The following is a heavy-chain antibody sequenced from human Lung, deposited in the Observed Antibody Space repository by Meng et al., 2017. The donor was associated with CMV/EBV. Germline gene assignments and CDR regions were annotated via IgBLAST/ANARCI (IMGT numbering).Heavy chain of an antibody. D-gene: IGHD3-10*01. CDR1: GCNFSSYG. CDR2: SRSDGNNE. Sequence: FGCNFSSYGMHWVRQAPGKVLEWIAFSRSDGNNEYYTDSVKGRFTLSRDNSKHTLYLQMNSVRAEDSGAYYCAKDSGRRHGEFLDSWGQGTLVTVSS. J-gene: IGHJ4*02. CDR3: AKDSGRRHGEFLDS. V-gene: IGHV3-30*02.